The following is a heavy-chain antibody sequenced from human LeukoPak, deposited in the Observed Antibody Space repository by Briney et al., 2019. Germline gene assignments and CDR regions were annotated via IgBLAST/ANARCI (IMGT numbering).Heavy chain of an antibody. CDR3: ARAKIGAAAGIPTYYYYGMDV. J-gene: IGHJ6*02. CDR2: IYYSGST. V-gene: IGHV4-61*01. D-gene: IGHD6-13*01. Sequence: SETLSLTCTVSGGSICSGSYYWSWVRQPPGQGLEWIGYIYYSGSTNYNPSLKSRVTISVDTSKNQFSLKLSSVTAADTAVYYCARAKIGAAAGIPTYYYYGMDVWGQGTTVTVSS. CDR1: GGSICSGSYY.